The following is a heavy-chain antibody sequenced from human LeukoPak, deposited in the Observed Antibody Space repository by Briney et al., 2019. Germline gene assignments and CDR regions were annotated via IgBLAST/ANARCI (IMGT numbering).Heavy chain of an antibody. Sequence: GGSLRLSCAASGFTFSSYAMSWVRQAPGKGLERVSAISGRGGSTYYADSVKGRFTISRDNSKNKLYLQMNSLRAEDTAVYYCVPASIAAIDFWGQGTLVTVSS. D-gene: IGHD6-6*01. V-gene: IGHV3-23*01. J-gene: IGHJ4*02. CDR3: VPASIAAIDF. CDR2: ISGRGGST. CDR1: GFTFSSYA.